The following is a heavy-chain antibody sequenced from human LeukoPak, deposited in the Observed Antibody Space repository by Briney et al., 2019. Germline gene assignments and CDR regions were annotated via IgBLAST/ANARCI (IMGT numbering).Heavy chain of an antibody. V-gene: IGHV3-23*01. D-gene: IGHD3-9*01. Sequence: GRSLRLSCAVSGFTFDDYAMHWVRQAPGKGLEWVSAISGSGGSTYYADSVKGRFTISRDNSKNTLYLQMNSLRAEDTAVYYCAKCILTGYYKGYMDVWGKGTTVTISS. CDR2: ISGSGGST. J-gene: IGHJ6*03. CDR1: GFTFDDYA. CDR3: AKCILTGYYKGYMDV.